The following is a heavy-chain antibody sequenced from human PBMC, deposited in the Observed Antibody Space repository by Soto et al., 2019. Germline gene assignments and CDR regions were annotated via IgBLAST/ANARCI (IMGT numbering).Heavy chain of an antibody. CDR1: GFTFRSHA. J-gene: IGHJ4*02. D-gene: IGHD4-4*01. V-gene: IGHV3-23*01. CDR2: ISSGGGYK. Sequence: EVQLLESGGGLVQPGGSLRLSCAGSGFTFRSHAMSWVRQAPGKGLEWVSAISSGGGYKHYADSVEGRFTVSRDDSETTLYLQMNSLRAEDTAVYYCVKYLTTVVTGWGQGSLVTVSS. CDR3: VKYLTTVVTG.